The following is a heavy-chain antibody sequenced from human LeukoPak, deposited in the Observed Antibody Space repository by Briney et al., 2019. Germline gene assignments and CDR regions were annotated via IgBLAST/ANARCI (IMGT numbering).Heavy chain of an antibody. CDR2: ISGGGGST. Sequence: GGSLRLSCAASGFTFSSYAMSWVRQAPGKGLEWVSLISGGGGSTYYADSVKGRFTISRDNAKNSLYLQMNSLRAEDTAVYYCARGYSGYDGKEFDYWGQGTLVTVSS. D-gene: IGHD5-12*01. CDR1: GFTFSSYA. J-gene: IGHJ4*02. CDR3: ARGYSGYDGKEFDY. V-gene: IGHV3-23*01.